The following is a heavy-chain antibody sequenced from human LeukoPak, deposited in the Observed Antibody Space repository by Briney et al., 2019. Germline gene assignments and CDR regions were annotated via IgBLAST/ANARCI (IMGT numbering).Heavy chain of an antibody. J-gene: IGHJ4*02. Sequence: SETLSLTCAVYGGSFSGYYWSWIRQPPGKGLEWIGYIYYSGSTNYNPSLKSRVTISVDTSKNQFSLKLSSVTAADTAVYYCARGSGWQYYFDYWGQGTLVTVSS. CDR2: IYYSGST. D-gene: IGHD6-19*01. V-gene: IGHV4-59*01. CDR1: GGSFSGYY. CDR3: ARGSGWQYYFDY.